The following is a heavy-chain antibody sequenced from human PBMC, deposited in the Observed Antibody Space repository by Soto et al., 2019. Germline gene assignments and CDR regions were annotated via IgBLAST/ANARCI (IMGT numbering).Heavy chain of an antibody. V-gene: IGHV4-39*01. CDR2: IYYSGST. D-gene: IGHD3-3*01. J-gene: IGHJ5*02. Sequence: QLQLQESGPGLVKPSETLSLTCTVSGGSISSSSYYWGWIRQPPGKGLEWIGSIYYSGSTYYNPSLKSRVTISVDTSKNQFSLKLSSVTAADTAVYYCASPYYDFWSAQTPWGQGTLVTVSS. CDR1: GGSISSSSYY. CDR3: ASPYYDFWSAQTP.